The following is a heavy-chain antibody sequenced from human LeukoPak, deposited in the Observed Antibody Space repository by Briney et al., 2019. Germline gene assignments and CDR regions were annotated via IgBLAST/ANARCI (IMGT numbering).Heavy chain of an antibody. CDR3: ATYSGYAAY. Sequence: ASVKVSCKVSGYTLTELAIHWVRQAPGKGLEWMRGFDPEDVETIYAQKFQGRVTMTEDTYTDTAYMELSSLRSEDTAVYYCATYSGYAAYWGQGTLVSVSS. J-gene: IGHJ4*02. V-gene: IGHV1-24*01. CDR1: GYTLTELA. CDR2: FDPEDVET. D-gene: IGHD5-12*01.